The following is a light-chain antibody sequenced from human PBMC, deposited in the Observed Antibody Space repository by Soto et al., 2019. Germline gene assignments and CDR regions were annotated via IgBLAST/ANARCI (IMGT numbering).Light chain of an antibody. CDR1: QSVSSNF. V-gene: IGKV3-20*01. Sequence: EIVLTQSPGTLSLSPGERATLSCRASQSVSSNFLSWYQQKPGQAPRLLIFGASNRATGIPDRFSGSGSGTDFTLTISRLEPEDFAVYYCQQYGRSPFTFGQGTKLEIK. CDR3: QQYGRSPFT. CDR2: GAS. J-gene: IGKJ2*01.